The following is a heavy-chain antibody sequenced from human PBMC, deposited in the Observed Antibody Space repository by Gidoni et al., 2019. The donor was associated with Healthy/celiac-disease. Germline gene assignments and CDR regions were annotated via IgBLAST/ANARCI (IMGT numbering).Heavy chain of an antibody. CDR1: GASISSSSYY. D-gene: IGHD5-18*01. V-gene: IGHV4-39*01. CDR3: ARLAMGYYYGLDV. CDR2: IYYSGST. Sequence: QLQLQASGPGLVKPSVTLSPTCTVSGASISSSSYYGGWIRQPAGKGLEWIGSIYYSGSTYYNPSLQRRVTISVDTSKNQFSLKLSSVTAADTGVYYCARLAMGYYYGLDVWGQGTTVTVSS. J-gene: IGHJ6*02.